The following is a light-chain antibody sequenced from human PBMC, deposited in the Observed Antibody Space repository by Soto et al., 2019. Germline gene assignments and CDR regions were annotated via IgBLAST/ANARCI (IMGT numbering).Light chain of an antibody. CDR2: GAS. J-gene: IGKJ5*01. V-gene: IGKV3-20*01. CDR3: QQYGSPPIT. Sequence: SVLTQAPVTLSLSPGERSTLSCRARQGVCHSSIAWYRQKPGQAPRXXIYGASSRATGIPDRFSGSGSGTDLTITISRLQPEDFEVYYCQQYGSPPITFGQGTRREN. CDR1: QGVCHSS.